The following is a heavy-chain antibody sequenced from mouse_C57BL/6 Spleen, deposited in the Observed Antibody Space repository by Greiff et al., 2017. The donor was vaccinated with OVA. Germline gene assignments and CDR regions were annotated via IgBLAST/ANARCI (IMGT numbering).Heavy chain of an antibody. D-gene: IGHD1-1*01. Sequence: VQLQQPGAELVRPGSSVKLSCKASGYTFTSYWMDWVKQRPGQGLEWIGNIYPSDSETHYNQKFKDKATLTVDKSSSTAYMQLSSLTSEDSAVYCCARKNYDGSPLDYWGQGTTLTVSS. CDR1: GYTFTSYW. CDR2: IYPSDSET. CDR3: ARKNYDGSPLDY. V-gene: IGHV1-61*01. J-gene: IGHJ2*01.